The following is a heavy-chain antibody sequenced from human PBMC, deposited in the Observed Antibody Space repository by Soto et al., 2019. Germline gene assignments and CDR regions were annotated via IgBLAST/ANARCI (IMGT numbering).Heavy chain of an antibody. Sequence: SGPTLVHPTQTVTLTCTLSGISLTTSEVRVNWIRQPPGKALEWLARIDWGDDKFYSRSLKTRLTSSKDNSKNQVVIKLINMQPVDKEKSACERTVDKTMVTRDVFDVWGQGKMVTVSS. CDR2: IDWGDDK. D-gene: IGHD5-18*01. CDR1: GISLTTSEVR. V-gene: IGHV2-70*04. CDR3: ERTVDKTMVTRDVFDV. J-gene: IGHJ3*01.